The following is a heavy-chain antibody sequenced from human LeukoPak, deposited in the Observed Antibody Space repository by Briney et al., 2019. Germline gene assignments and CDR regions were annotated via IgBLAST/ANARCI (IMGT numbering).Heavy chain of an antibody. Sequence: GGSLRLSCAASAFTFSSYWMSWVRQAPGKGLEWVANIKQDGSEKYHVDSVKGRFTITRDIAKNSLYLQMNSLRAEDTAVYYCAKFSSGWYYFDYWGQGTLVTVSS. V-gene: IGHV3-7*01. CDR2: IKQDGSEK. CDR1: AFTFSSYW. J-gene: IGHJ4*02. CDR3: AKFSSGWYYFDY. D-gene: IGHD6-19*01.